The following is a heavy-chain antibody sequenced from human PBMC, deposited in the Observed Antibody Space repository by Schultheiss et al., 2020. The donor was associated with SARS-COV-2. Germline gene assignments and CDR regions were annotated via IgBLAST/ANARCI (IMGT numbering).Heavy chain of an antibody. D-gene: IGHD1-1*01. V-gene: IGHV4-34*01. CDR2: INHSGST. CDR3: AREATGTYYYYYMDV. CDR1: GGSFSGYY. J-gene: IGHJ6*03. Sequence: SETLSLTCAVYGGSFSGYYWSWIRQPPGKGLEWIGEINHSGSTYYNPSLKSRVTISVDTSKNQFSLKLSSVTAADTAVYYCAREATGTYYYYYMDVWGKGTTVTVSS.